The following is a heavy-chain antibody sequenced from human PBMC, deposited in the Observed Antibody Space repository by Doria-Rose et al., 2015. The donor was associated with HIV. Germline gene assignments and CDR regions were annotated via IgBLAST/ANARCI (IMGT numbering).Heavy chain of an antibody. CDR2: IFSDDDR. J-gene: IGHJ4*02. CDR1: GVSLSSPGMG. Sequence: SGPVLVKPTETLTLTCTVSGVSLSSPGMGVSWIRQHPGKALEWLANIFSDDDRSYKSSLKSRLTIARGTSKSQVVLTMTDMDPVDTATYYCARIKSSRWYHKYYFDFWGQGTLVIVSA. D-gene: IGHD6-13*01. CDR3: ARIKSSRWYHKYYFDF. V-gene: IGHV2-26*01.